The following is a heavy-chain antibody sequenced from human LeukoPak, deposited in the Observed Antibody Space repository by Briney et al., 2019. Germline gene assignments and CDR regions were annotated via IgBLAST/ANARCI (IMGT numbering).Heavy chain of an antibody. CDR2: FDPEDGET. D-gene: IGHD6-13*01. V-gene: IGHV1-24*01. J-gene: IGHJ6*02. CDR3: ATGTPIAAAGTLYYYGMDV. Sequence: GASVKVSCKVSGYTLTELSMHWVRQAPGKGLEWMGGFDPEDGETIYAQKFQGRVTMTEDTSTDTAYMELSSLRSEDTAVYYCATGTPIAAAGTLYYYGMDVWGQGTTVTVSS. CDR1: GYTLTELS.